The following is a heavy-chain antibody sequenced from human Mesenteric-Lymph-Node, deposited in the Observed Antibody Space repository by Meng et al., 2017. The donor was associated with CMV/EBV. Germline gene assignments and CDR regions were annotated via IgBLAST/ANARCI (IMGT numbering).Heavy chain of an antibody. V-gene: IGHV3-21*01. CDR2: ISSSSSYI. CDR1: GFTFSSYS. D-gene: IGHD3-22*01. J-gene: IGHJ4*02. Sequence: GESLKISCAASGFTFSSYSMNWVRQAPGKGLEWVSSISSSSSYIYYAGSVKGRFTISRDNAKNSLYLQMNSLRAEDTAVYYCARVESSGYYYETYYFDYWGQGTLVTVSS. CDR3: ARVESSGYYYETYYFDY.